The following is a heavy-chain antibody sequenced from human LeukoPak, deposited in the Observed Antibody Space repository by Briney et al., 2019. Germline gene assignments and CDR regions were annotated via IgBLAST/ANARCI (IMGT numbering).Heavy chain of an antibody. Sequence: ASVKVSCKVSGLSLSATSIHWVRQAPGQWLEWMGGFDPEDSESIFAQAVQGRFSMTEDTSTDTAYMELRSLRLADTAVYYCATADKWEPLDYWGQGTLLTVSS. D-gene: IGHD1-26*01. J-gene: IGHJ4*02. CDR1: GLSLSATS. V-gene: IGHV1-24*01. CDR3: ATADKWEPLDY. CDR2: FDPEDSES.